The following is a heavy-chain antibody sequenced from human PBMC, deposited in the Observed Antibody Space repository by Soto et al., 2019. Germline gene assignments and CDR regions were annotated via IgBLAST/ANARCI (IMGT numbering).Heavy chain of an antibody. J-gene: IGHJ4*02. Sequence: QAQLVQSGAEAKRPGTSVKVSCKVSGYTFTNYFDWIRQAPGQGLEWMGWMNANDGDTEYARKYPGRVTLTRDTSITTAYMDLSSLTSDVTAVYYCARENWSYVDWGQGTLVTVSS. CDR3: ARENWSYVD. CDR2: MNANDGDT. D-gene: IGHD1-26*01. CDR1: GYTFTNY. V-gene: IGHV1-2*02.